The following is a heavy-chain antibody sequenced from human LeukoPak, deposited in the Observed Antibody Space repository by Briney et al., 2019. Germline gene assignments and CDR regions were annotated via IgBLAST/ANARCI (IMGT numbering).Heavy chain of an antibody. J-gene: IGHJ4*02. CDR3: VRDLILVWTPGDDFDH. CDR1: GFTFSNYW. D-gene: IGHD3-16*01. CDR2: IIEHATIM. Sequence: TGGSLRLSCAASGFTFSNYWMHWVRQAPGKGLEWVSRIIEHATIMSYADSVKGRFTISRENARNTLYLQMNSLTAEDTAVYYCVRDLILVWTPGDDFDHWGQGTLVTVSS. V-gene: IGHV3-74*01.